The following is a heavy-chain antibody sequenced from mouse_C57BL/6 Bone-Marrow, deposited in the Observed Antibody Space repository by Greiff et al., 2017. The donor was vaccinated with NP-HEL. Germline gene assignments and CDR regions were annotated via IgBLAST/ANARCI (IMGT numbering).Heavy chain of an antibody. CDR1: GYTFTSYW. CDR3: ARLGYGLFDY. J-gene: IGHJ2*01. V-gene: IGHV1-64*01. D-gene: IGHD1-1*02. CDR2: IHPNSGST. Sequence: QVQLQQPGAELVKPGASVKLSCKASGYTFTSYWMHWVKQRPGQGLEWIGMIHPNSGSTNYNEKFKSKATLTVDKSSSTADMQLSSLTSEDSAVYYCARLGYGLFDYWGQGTTLTVSS.